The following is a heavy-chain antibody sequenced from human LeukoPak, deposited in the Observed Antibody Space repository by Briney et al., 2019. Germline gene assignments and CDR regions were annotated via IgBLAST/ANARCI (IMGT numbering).Heavy chain of an antibody. J-gene: IGHJ4*02. CDR2: ISYDGSNK. Sequence: GGSLRLSCAASGFTFSSYWMSWVRQAPGKGLEWVAVISYDGSNKHYADSVKGRFTISRDNSKNTLYLQMNSLRAEDTAVYYCTKDIRLGYSYGYPDYWGQGTLVTVSS. CDR1: GFTFSSYW. V-gene: IGHV3-30*18. D-gene: IGHD5-18*01. CDR3: TKDIRLGYSYGYPDY.